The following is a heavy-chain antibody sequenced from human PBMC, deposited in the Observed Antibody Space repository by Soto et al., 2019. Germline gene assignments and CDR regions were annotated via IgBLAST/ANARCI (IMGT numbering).Heavy chain of an antibody. D-gene: IGHD6-19*01. Sequence: PGESLKISCKGSGYIFSSYWIGWVRQMPGKGLEWMGITHGGDGNTRDSPAFEGQVTISTDKSITTAYLQWSSLKASDTAMYYCARRGTYASGWDYWGQGTLVTVSS. CDR1: GYIFSSYW. J-gene: IGHJ4*02. V-gene: IGHV5-51*01. CDR3: ARRGTYASGWDY. CDR2: THGGDGNT.